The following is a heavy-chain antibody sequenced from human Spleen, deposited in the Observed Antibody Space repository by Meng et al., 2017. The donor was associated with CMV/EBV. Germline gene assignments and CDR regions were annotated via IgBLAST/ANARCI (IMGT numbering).Heavy chain of an antibody. CDR2: ISGSGGGT. Sequence: GGSLRLSCAASGFTFSSYAMSWVRQAPGKGLEWVSAISGSGGGTYYADSVKGRFTISRDNAKNTLYLQMNSLRSEDTAVYYCARAYSSSRLGGMDVWGQGTTVTVSS. V-gene: IGHV3-23*01. D-gene: IGHD6-6*01. J-gene: IGHJ6*02. CDR3: ARAYSSSRLGGMDV. CDR1: GFTFSSYA.